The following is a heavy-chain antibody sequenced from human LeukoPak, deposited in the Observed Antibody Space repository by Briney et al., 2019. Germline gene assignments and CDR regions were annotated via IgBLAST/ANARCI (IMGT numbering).Heavy chain of an antibody. V-gene: IGHV1-2*02. D-gene: IGHD2-2*02. Sequence: ASVKVSCKASGYTFPGYDMHWVRQVPGQGLEWMGWINPNSGDANYAQNFQGRVTMTRDTSISTLHLELSRLRSDDTAMYYCVRAGCSATSCHTWFDPWGQGTLVTVSS. CDR2: INPNSGDA. CDR1: GYTFPGYD. J-gene: IGHJ5*02. CDR3: VRAGCSATSCHTWFDP.